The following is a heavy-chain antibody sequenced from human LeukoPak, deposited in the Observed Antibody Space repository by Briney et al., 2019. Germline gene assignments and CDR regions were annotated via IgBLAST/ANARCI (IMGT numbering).Heavy chain of an antibody. D-gene: IGHD2-21*02. CDR3: AIPPGYCGNDCSFDH. Sequence: GEPLNISCQGSESRFSNYWIGWVRQLPGKGLEWMGLIYPGDYESRYSTSFQGHATISDDKSISPSYLQWSRLKASDTAMYYCAIPPGYCGNDCSFDHWGQGTLVTVSS. V-gene: IGHV5-51*01. CDR1: ESRFSNYW. J-gene: IGHJ4*02. CDR2: IYPGDYES.